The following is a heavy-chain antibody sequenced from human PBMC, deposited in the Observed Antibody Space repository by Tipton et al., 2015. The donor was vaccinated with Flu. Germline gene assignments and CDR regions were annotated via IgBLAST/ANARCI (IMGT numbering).Heavy chain of an antibody. D-gene: IGHD3-10*01. Sequence: TLSLTCSVSGDSIRDFYWSWIRQPPGKGLEWIGYIYYSGSTNYNPSLKSRVTISVDTSKNQFSLKLSSVTAADTAVYYCARGYFRELDYWGQGTLVTVSS. J-gene: IGHJ4*02. CDR1: GDSIRDFY. CDR3: ARGYFRELDY. CDR2: IYYSGST. V-gene: IGHV4-59*01.